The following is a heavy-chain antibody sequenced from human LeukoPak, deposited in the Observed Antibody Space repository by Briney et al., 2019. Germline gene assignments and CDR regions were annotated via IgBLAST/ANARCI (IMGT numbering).Heavy chain of an antibody. Sequence: SQTLSPTCIVSGYSISNDYYCGCVRPHPGRGRELIGSVYHTGSPYYNPSLNSRVTISVDTSKNHFSLRLRSVTAADTAVYYCARGGMVVAVYFDFWGKGTLVTVSS. CDR3: ARGGMVVAVYFDF. CDR2: VYHTGSP. CDR1: GYSISNDYY. V-gene: IGHV4-38-2*02. J-gene: IGHJ4*02. D-gene: IGHD2-15*01.